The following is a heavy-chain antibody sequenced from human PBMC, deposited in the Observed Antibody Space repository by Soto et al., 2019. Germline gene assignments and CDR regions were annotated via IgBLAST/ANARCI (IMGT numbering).Heavy chain of an antibody. D-gene: IGHD3-3*01. CDR1: GFTFSSHG. CDR2: ISGSGGTT. Sequence: GGSLRLACAASGFTFSSHGMSWVRQTPGKGLEWVSVISGSGGTTYYADSVKGRFTISRDNSKNTLYLQMNRLRAEDTAVYYCAKDRTISRFLEWLLLDFSAMDVWGKGTPVTVSS. J-gene: IGHJ6*03. CDR3: AKDRTISRFLEWLLLDFSAMDV. V-gene: IGHV3-23*01.